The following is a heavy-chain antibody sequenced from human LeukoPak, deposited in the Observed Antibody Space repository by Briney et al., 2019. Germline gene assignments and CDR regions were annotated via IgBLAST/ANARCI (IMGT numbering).Heavy chain of an antibody. D-gene: IGHD6-19*01. CDR2: IGSSGTTI. V-gene: IGHV3-48*03. CDR3: ALLAVASDFDY. J-gene: IGHJ4*02. Sequence: GGSLRLSCAVSGFPFSIYEMNWVRQAPGKGLEWVSNIGSSGTTIYYADSVKGRFSISRDNAKSSLYLQMNSLRVEDAAVYYCALLAVASDFDYWGQGALVTVSS. CDR1: GFPFSIYE.